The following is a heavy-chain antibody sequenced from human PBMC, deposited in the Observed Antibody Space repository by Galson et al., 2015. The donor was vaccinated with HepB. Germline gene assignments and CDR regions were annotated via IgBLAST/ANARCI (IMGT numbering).Heavy chain of an antibody. D-gene: IGHD5-12*01. CDR1: GCTFSSYA. CDR3: ARARGYSGYDFRRMAFDI. CDR2: ISYDGSNN. J-gene: IGHJ3*02. Sequence: SLRLSCAASGCTFSSYAMHWVRQAPPKRLEWVVVISYDGSNNYYATSLKGRFTISRDNSKNTLSLQMNSLRAADTAVYYCARARGYSGYDFRRMAFDIWGQGTMVTVSS. V-gene: IGHV3-30*04.